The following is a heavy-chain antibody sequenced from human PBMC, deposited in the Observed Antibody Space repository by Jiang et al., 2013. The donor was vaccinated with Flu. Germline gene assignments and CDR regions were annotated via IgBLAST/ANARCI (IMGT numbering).Heavy chain of an antibody. CDR1: GYTFTGYY. Sequence: SGAEVKKPGASVKVSCKASGYTFTGYYMHWVRQAPGQGLEWMGWMNPNSGNTGYAQKFQGRITMTRNTSISTAYMELSSLRSEDTAVYYCARGLDYYGSGSPRLNYYYYGMDVWGQGTTVTVSS. J-gene: IGHJ6*02. CDR3: ARGLDYYGSGSPRLNYYYYGMDV. CDR2: MNPNSGNT. V-gene: IGHV1-8*02. D-gene: IGHD3-10*01.